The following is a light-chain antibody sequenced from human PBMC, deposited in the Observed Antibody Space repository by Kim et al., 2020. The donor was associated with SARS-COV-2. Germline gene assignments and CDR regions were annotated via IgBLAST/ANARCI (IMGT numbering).Light chain of an antibody. CDR1: SSDVGGYNY. Sequence: QSALTQPASVSGSPGQSITISCTGISSDVGGYNYVSWYQQHPGKAPKLMIYDVSKRPSGVSNRFSGSKSGNTASLTISGLQAGDEADYYCSSYTSSSTLFGGGTQLTVL. V-gene: IGLV2-14*01. J-gene: IGLJ2*01. CDR3: SSYTSSSTL. CDR2: DVS.